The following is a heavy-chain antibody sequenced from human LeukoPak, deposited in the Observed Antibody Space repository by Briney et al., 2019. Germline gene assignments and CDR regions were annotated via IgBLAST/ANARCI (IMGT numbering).Heavy chain of an antibody. CDR3: ARANYGSGSYYSEATLGYFDY. CDR2: IYYSGST. CDR1: GGSVSSGSYY. D-gene: IGHD3-10*01. Sequence: PSETLSLTCTVSGGSVSSGSYYWSWIRQPPGKGLEWIGYIYYSGSTNYNPSLKSRVTISVDTSKNQFSLKLSSVTAADTAVYYCARANYGSGSYYSEATLGYFDYWGQGTLVTVSS. V-gene: IGHV4-61*01. J-gene: IGHJ4*02.